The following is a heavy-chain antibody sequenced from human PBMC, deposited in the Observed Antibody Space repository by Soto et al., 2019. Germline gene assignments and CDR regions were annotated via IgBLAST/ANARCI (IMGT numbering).Heavy chain of an antibody. D-gene: IGHD3-22*01. CDR3: ARGGPQSSGYDPFDY. J-gene: IGHJ4*02. V-gene: IGHV3-66*01. Sequence: EVQLVESGGGLVQPGGSLRLSCAASGFTVSRNYMNWVRQAPGKGLEWVSVIHSGGSTYYADSVKGRFTISRDNSKNTLYLQMNSLRAEDTAVYYCARGGPQSSGYDPFDYWCQGTLVTVS. CDR2: IHSGGST. CDR1: GFTVSRNY.